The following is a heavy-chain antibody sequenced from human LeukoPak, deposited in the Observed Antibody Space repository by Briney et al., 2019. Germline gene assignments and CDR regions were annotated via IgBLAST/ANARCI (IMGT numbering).Heavy chain of an antibody. J-gene: IGHJ2*01. CDR1: GGSISSTSYY. V-gene: IGHV4-39*07. Sequence: SETLSLTCTVSGGSISSTSYYWGWIRQPPGKGLEWIGSIYYSGNTYYNPSLKSRVTISVDTSKNQFSLKLSSVTAADTAVYYCARASGKSDGSGSYYNTLLGYWYFDLWGRGTLVTVSS. CDR3: ARASGKSDGSGSYYNTLLGYWYFDL. D-gene: IGHD3-10*01. CDR2: IYYSGNT.